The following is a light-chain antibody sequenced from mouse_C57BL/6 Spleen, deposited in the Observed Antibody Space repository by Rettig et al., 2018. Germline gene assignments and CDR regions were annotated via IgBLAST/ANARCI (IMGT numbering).Light chain of an antibody. J-gene: IGKJ5*01. CDR1: SSVSSSY. V-gene: IGKV4-79*01. CDR2: STS. Sequence: QIVLTQSPAIMSASPGEKVTLTCSASSSVSSSYLYWYQQKPGSSPKLWIYSTSNLASGVPARFSGSGSGTSYSLTISSMEAEDAASYFCHQWSSYPLTFGAGTKLELK. CDR3: HQWSSYPLT.